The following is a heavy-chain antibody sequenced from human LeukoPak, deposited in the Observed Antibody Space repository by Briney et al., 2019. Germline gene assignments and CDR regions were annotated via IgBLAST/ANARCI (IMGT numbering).Heavy chain of an antibody. CDR1: GFTFSSYA. V-gene: IGHV3-74*01. Sequence: GGSLRLSCAASGFTFSSYAMSWVRQAPGKGLVWVSRINSDGSSTSYADSVKGRFTISRDNAKNTLYLQMNSLRAEDTAVYYCARDDVVHPDYMDVWGKGTTVTVSS. CDR3: ARDDVVHPDYMDV. CDR2: INSDGSST. J-gene: IGHJ6*03. D-gene: IGHD2-15*01.